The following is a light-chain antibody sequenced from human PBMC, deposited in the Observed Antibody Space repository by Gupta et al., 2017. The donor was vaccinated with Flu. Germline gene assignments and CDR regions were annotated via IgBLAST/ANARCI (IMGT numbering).Light chain of an antibody. CDR1: QNIANY. CDR2: AAS. Sequence: IQMAQSPSSLSVSVGDRVTITCRASQNIANYLNWYQEKPGKAPKLLVYAASVLQSGVPSRFSGSASGTDFTLTISSLQPEDFATYYCHQSYTLPHFGQGTRLEMK. V-gene: IGKV1-39*01. CDR3: HQSYTLPH. J-gene: IGKJ5*01.